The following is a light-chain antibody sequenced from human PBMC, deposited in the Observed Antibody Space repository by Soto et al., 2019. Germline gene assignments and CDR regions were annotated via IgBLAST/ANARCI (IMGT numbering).Light chain of an antibody. V-gene: IGKV3-20*01. CDR2: GAS. Sequence: EIVLTQSPATRSLSRGERATLSCMASQSVSIYLAWYQQKPGQAPRLLIHGASTRATGIPDRFSGSGSGTDFTLTISRLEPEDFAVYYCQQYGSSPSTFGQGTRLEIK. J-gene: IGKJ5*01. CDR1: QSVSIY. CDR3: QQYGSSPST.